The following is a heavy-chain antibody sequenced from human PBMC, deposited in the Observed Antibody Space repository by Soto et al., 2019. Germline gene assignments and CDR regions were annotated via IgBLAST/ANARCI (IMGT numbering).Heavy chain of an antibody. V-gene: IGHV3-23*01. CDR2: ISGGGGNT. J-gene: IGHJ2*01. CDR3: AKVPPMASTARGKWYFDL. CDR1: GFTFSSYA. D-gene: IGHD2-8*01. Sequence: EVQLFESGGAWVQPGGSLRLSCAASGFTFSSYAMSWVRQTPGKGLEWVSAISGGGGNTFYADSVKGRFTISRDNSKNTLYLQVHSLGVEDTAVYYCAKVPPMASTARGKWYFDLWGRGTLVTVSS.